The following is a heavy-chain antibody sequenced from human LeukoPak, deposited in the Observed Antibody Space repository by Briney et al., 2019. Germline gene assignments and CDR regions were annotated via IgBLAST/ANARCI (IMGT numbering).Heavy chain of an antibody. J-gene: IGHJ4*02. V-gene: IGHV4-39*07. CDR3: ARDYGGYSYVYFDY. Sequence: SETLSLTCTVSSGSISTSNYYWGWVRQPPGKALEWIGNIFYSGSTYYSPSLKSRVTISLDPSRNQFSLKLNSVTAADTAVYYCARDYGGYSYVYFDYWGQGTLVTVSS. CDR2: IFYSGST. CDR1: SGSISTSNYY. D-gene: IGHD5-18*01.